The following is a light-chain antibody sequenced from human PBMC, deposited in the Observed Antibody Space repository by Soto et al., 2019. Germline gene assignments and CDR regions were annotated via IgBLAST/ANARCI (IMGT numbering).Light chain of an antibody. V-gene: IGLV2-23*01. Sequence: QSVLPQPGSVSGSPGQSITIACTATRSDVGSYNLVSWYQQHPGKAPKLMIYEGSKRPSGVSNRFSGSKSGNTASLTISGLQAEDEAYYYCCSYAGSSTSYVFGTGTKVPVL. CDR2: EGS. J-gene: IGLJ1*01. CDR1: RSDVGSYNL. CDR3: CSYAGSSTSYV.